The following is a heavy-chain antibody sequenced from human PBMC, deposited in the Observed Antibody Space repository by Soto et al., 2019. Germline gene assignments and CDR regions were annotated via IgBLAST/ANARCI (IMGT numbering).Heavy chain of an antibody. CDR2: INPSGVTT. Sequence: QVQLVPSGAEVKKPWHSVKVSCKASGYTFTSSYSHWVRQAPGQRLERMGIINPSGVTTSYAQNFQGKVTMTRVLSTSTVYTELSTLRSDDTAVYYCAQEQGLQVGSGRMDVWGQGTTVTVSS. CDR1: GYTFTSSY. V-gene: IGHV1-46*01. D-gene: IGHD3-10*01. CDR3: AQEQGLQVGSGRMDV. J-gene: IGHJ6*02.